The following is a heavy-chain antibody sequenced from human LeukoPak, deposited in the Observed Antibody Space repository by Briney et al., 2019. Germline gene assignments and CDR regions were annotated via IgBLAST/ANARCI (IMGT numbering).Heavy chain of an antibody. CDR1: GDSISSGNYY. CDR3: ARHMTSPIFGVASDY. J-gene: IGHJ4*02. V-gene: IGHV4-61*02. Sequence: PSETLSLTCTVSGDSISSGNYYWSWIRQPAGKGLEWIGRIWADGAPTYRPSLKSRVTISVDTSKNQFSLKLSSVTAADTAVYYCARHMTSPIFGVASDYWGQGTLVTVSS. CDR2: IWADGAP. D-gene: IGHD3-3*01.